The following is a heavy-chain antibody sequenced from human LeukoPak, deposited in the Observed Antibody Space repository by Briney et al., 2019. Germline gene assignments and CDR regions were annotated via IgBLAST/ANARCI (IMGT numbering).Heavy chain of an antibody. CDR3: AKTSAYSGYEGYYFDY. V-gene: IGHV4-59*08. CDR1: GGSISSYY. J-gene: IGHJ4*02. D-gene: IGHD5-12*01. CDR2: IYYSGST. Sequence: SETLSLTCTVSGGSISSYYWSWIRQPPGKGLEWIGYIYYSGSTNYNSSFKSRVTISIDTSKNQFSLRLGSVTAADTAVYYCAKTSAYSGYEGYYFDYWGQGTLVTVSS.